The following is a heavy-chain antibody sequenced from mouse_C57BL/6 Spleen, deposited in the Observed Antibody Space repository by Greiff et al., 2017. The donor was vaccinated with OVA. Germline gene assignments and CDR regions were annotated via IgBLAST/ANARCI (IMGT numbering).Heavy chain of an antibody. V-gene: IGHV2-9*01. CDR3: AKRYDYDDRSWFAY. CDR1: GFSLTSYG. Sequence: VKLVESGPGLVAPSQSLSITCTVSGFSLTSYGVDWVRQPPGKGLEWLGVIWGGGSTNYNSALMSRLSISKDNSKSQVFLKMNSLQTDDTAMDYCAKRYDYDDRSWFAYGGQGTLVTVSA. D-gene: IGHD2-4*01. J-gene: IGHJ3*01. CDR2: IWGGGST.